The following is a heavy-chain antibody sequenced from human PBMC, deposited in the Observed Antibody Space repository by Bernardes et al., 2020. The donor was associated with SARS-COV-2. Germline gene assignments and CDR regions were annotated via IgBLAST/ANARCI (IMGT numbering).Heavy chain of an antibody. CDR2: IWYDGSNK. D-gene: IGHD1-26*01. CDR3: ARDLPFPYSGSYYDDY. Sequence: GGSLRLSRAASGFTFSSYGMHWVRQAPGKGLEWVAVIWYDGSNKYYADSVKGRFTISRDNSKNTLYLQMNSLRAEDTAVYYCARDLPFPYSGSYYDDYWGQGTLVTVSS. V-gene: IGHV3-33*01. J-gene: IGHJ4*02. CDR1: GFTFSSYG.